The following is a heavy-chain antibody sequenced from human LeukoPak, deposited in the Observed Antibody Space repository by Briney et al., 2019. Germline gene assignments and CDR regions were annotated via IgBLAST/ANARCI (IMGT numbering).Heavy chain of an antibody. D-gene: IGHD4-11*01. CDR3: ARDSFFYSNYYYYGMDV. J-gene: IGHJ6*02. CDR2: IYTSGST. CDR1: GRSISSYY. V-gene: IGHV4-4*07. Sequence: PSETLSLTCTVSGRSISSYYWSWIRQPAGKGLEWIGRIYTSGSTNYNPSLKSRITMSVDTSKSQFSLKLSSVTAADTAVYYCARDSFFYSNYYYYGMDVWGQGTTVTVSS.